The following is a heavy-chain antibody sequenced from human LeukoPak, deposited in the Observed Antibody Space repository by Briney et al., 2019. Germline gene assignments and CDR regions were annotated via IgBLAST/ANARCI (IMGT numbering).Heavy chain of an antibody. CDR1: GWSFSGYY. CDR3: ARGAVEYDCWSGSKNYYYYYMDV. D-gene: IGHD3-3*01. V-gene: IGHV4-34*01. Sequence: PSETLSLTCAVYGWSFSGYYWSWVRQPPGKGLEWIGEINHSGSTNYNPSPKSRVTISVDTSNNQFSLKLSSVTAADTAVYYCARGAVEYDCWSGSKNYYYYYMDVWGKGTTVTVSS. J-gene: IGHJ6*03. CDR2: INHSGST.